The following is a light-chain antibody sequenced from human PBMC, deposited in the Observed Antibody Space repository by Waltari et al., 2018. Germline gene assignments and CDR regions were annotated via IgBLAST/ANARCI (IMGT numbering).Light chain of an antibody. V-gene: IGLV1-47*02. Sequence: QSVLTQPPSASGTPGQRVTIPCSGSRSTIGGNYVYLDQQLPGTTPKLLIYCNDERPSGVPDRFSGSKSGTSASLAISGLRSEDEADYYCATWDDSLSGYVVFGGGTKLTVL. J-gene: IGLJ2*01. CDR3: ATWDDSLSGYVV. CDR1: RSTIGGNY. CDR2: CND.